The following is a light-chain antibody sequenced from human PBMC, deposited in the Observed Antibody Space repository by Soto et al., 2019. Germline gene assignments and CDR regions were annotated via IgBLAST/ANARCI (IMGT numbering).Light chain of an antibody. Sequence: EIVLTQSPGTLSLSPGERATLSCRASQSVSSSYLVWHQQKPGQAPRLLIYAASRRATGISDRFSGSGSGTDFTLTISRLEPEDFAVYYCQHYVSPPITFGQGTRLEIK. V-gene: IGKV3-20*01. CDR2: AAS. J-gene: IGKJ5*01. CDR1: QSVSSSY. CDR3: QHYVSPPIT.